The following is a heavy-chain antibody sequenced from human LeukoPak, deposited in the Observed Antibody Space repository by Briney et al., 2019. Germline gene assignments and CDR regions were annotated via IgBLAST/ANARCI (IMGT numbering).Heavy chain of an antibody. CDR2: IYYSGST. CDR3: ARDLSWFDY. CDR1: TGSISSYY. Sequence: SETLSLTCTVSTGSISSYYWSWIRQPPGKSLEWIGFIYYSGSTNYNPSLTSRVTISVDTSKNQFSLKLSSVTAADTAVYYCARDLSWFDYWGQGTLVTVSS. V-gene: IGHV4-59*12. J-gene: IGHJ4*02.